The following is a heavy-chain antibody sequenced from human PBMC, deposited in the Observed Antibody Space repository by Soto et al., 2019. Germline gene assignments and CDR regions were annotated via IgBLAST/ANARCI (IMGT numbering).Heavy chain of an antibody. V-gene: IGHV3-33*01. J-gene: IGHJ4*02. CDR2: IWSDGNNR. CDR3: VRGDNWKDEASGY. Sequence: SCGVAEVMSGNLGLHRVIKNPGKGLEWVAVIWSDGNNRYYADSVKGRFTISRDNSKNTLYLQMNSLRAEDTAVYYCVRGDNWKDEASGYWGQGTLVTVSS. CDR1: EVMSGNLG. D-gene: IGHD1-1*01.